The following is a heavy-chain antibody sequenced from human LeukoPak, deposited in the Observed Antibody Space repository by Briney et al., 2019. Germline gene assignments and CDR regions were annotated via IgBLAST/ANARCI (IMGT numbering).Heavy chain of an antibody. CDR2: INHSGST. D-gene: IGHD2-21*01. J-gene: IGHJ5*02. CDR1: GGSFSGYY. V-gene: IGHV4-34*01. CDR3: ARDMVVARLLTDWFDP. Sequence: SETLSLTCAVYGGSFSGYYWSWIRQPPGKGLEWIGEINHSGSTYYNPSLKSRVTISVDTSKNQFSLKLSSVTAADTAVYYCARDMVVARLLTDWFDPWGQGTLVTVSS.